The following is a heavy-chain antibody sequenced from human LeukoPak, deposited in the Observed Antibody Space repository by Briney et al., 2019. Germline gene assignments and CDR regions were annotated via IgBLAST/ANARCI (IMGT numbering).Heavy chain of an antibody. D-gene: IGHD3-3*01. V-gene: IGHV4-39*01. CDR1: GGSISSTSYF. Sequence: PSEILSLTCTVSGGSISSTSYFWGWVRQPPGKGLEWLGTIFYSGTTYYNPSLKSRVTISVDTSKNQFSLKLSSVTAADTAVYYCARVVRPAVTIFGVATRPVYYYMDVWGKGTTVTVSS. CDR3: ARVVRPAVTIFGVATRPVYYYMDV. J-gene: IGHJ6*03. CDR2: IFYSGTT.